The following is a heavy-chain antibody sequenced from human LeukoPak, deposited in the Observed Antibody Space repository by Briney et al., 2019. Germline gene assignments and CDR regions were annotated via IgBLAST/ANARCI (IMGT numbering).Heavy chain of an antibody. CDR3: ARGSRWELRGWFDP. CDR1: GGSISGYY. CDR2: IYTSGST. J-gene: IGHJ5*02. Sequence: SETLSLTCTVSGGSISGYYWSWIRQPAGKGLEWIGRIYTSGSTNYNPSLKSRVIMSVDTSKNQFSLKVSSVTAADTAVYYCARGSRWELRGWFDPWGQGTLVTVSS. D-gene: IGHD1-26*01. V-gene: IGHV4-4*07.